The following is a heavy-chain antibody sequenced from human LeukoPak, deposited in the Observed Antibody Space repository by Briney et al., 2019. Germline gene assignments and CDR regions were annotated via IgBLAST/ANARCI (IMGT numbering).Heavy chain of an antibody. J-gene: IGHJ4*02. CDR1: GFTVSSNY. D-gene: IGHD5-18*01. V-gene: IGHV3-66*02. CDR3: ARLTWIRADY. CDR2: IYSGGST. Sequence: GGSLRLSCAASGFTVSSNYMSWVRQAPGKGLEWVSVIYSGGSTYYADSVKGRFTISRDNSKNTLHLQMNSLRAEDTAVYYCARLTWIRADYWGQGTLVTVSS.